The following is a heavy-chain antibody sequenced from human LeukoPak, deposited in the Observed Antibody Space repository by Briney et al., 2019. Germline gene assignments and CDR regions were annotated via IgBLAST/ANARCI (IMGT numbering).Heavy chain of an antibody. CDR1: GFTFSNYA. D-gene: IGHD2-21*01. CDR2: ISSNGGST. CDR3: ARVQGSALFRWY. Sequence: GGSLRLSCAASGFTFSNYAMHWVRQAPGKGLEYVSAISSNGGSTYYANSVKGRFTISRDSSKNTLYLQMNSLRAEDTGVYYCARVQGSALFRWYWGQGTLVTVSS. J-gene: IGHJ4*02. V-gene: IGHV3-64*01.